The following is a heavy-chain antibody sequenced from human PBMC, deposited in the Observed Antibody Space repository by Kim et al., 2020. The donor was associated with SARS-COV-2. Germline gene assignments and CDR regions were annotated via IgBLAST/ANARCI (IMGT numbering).Heavy chain of an antibody. CDR3: AGGCSSTSCYAGY. V-gene: IGHV4-34*01. D-gene: IGHD2-2*01. J-gene: IGHJ4*02. CDR2: INHSGST. CDR1: GGSFSGYY. Sequence: SETLSLTCAVYGGSFSGYYWSWIRQPPGKGLEWIGEINHSGSTNYNPSLKSRVTISVDTSKNQFSLKLSSVTAADTAVYYCAGGCSSTSCYAGYWGQGTLVTVSS.